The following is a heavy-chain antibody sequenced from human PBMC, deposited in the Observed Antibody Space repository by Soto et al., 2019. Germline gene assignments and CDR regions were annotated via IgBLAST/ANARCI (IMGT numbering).Heavy chain of an antibody. CDR3: ATDSYCSSTSCSYNWFDP. Sequence: QVQLVQSGAEVKKPGASEKVSCKVSGYTLTELSMHWVRQAPGKGLEWMGGFDPEDGETIYAQKFQGRVTMTEDTSTDTAYMELSSLRSEDTAVYYCATDSYCSSTSCSYNWFDPWGQGTLVTVSS. V-gene: IGHV1-24*01. CDR1: GYTLTELS. CDR2: FDPEDGET. J-gene: IGHJ5*02. D-gene: IGHD2-2*01.